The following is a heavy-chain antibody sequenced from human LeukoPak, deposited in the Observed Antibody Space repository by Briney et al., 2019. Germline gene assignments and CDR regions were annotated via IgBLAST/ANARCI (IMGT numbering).Heavy chain of an antibody. V-gene: IGHV4-59*08. D-gene: IGHD5-12*01. CDR2: ISYSGST. Sequence: SENLSLTCTVSGGSISDYYWSWIRQPPGKGLEWFGYISYSGSTHYNPSLESRVTISVDTSKNQFSLRLSSVTAADTAVYYCACSSVDIVHFDYWGQGTLVTVSS. J-gene: IGHJ4*02. CDR3: ACSSVDIVHFDY. CDR1: GGSISDYY.